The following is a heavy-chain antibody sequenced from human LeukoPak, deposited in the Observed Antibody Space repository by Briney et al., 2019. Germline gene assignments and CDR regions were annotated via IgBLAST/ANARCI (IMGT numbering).Heavy chain of an antibody. CDR3: AKDPRVYSSGWYYFDY. J-gene: IGHJ4*02. CDR1: GFTFSSYG. CDR2: IRYDTSNK. Sequence: GGPLRLSCAASGFTFSSYGMHWVRQAPDKGLEWVALIRYDTSNKYYGDSVKGRFTISRDNSKNTLYLQMNSLRAEDTAVYYCAKDPRVYSSGWYYFDYWGQGTLVTVSS. V-gene: IGHV3-30*02. D-gene: IGHD6-19*01.